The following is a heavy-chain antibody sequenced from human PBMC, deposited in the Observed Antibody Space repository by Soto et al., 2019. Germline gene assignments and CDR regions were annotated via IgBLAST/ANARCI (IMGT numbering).Heavy chain of an antibody. J-gene: IGHJ4*02. CDR3: ARGRGSVYIWGSYRRYYFDY. CDR2: MNPNSGNT. Sequence: ASVKVSCKASGYTFTSYDINWVRQATGQGLEWMGWMNPNSGNTGYAQKFQGRVTMTRNTSISTAYMELSSPRSEDTAVYYCARGRGSVYIWGSYRRYYFDYWGQGTLVTVSS. D-gene: IGHD3-16*02. CDR1: GYTFTSYD. V-gene: IGHV1-8*01.